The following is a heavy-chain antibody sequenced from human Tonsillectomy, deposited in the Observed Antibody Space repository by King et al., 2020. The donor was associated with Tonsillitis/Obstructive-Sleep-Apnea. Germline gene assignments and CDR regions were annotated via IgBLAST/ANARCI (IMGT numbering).Heavy chain of an antibody. CDR3: TGMLRGIFLSL. J-gene: IGHJ4*02. V-gene: IGHV3-15*01. CDR1: GFTFSNAW. D-gene: IGHD3-16*01. CDR2: IKSKIDGGTT. Sequence: VQLVESGGGLVKPGGSLRLSCAASGFTFSNAWRRWVRQAPGKGLEWVGRIKSKIDGGTTDYAAPVKGRFTISRDDSKNTLYLQMNSLKTEDTAVYYCTGMLRGIFLSLWGQGTLVTVSS.